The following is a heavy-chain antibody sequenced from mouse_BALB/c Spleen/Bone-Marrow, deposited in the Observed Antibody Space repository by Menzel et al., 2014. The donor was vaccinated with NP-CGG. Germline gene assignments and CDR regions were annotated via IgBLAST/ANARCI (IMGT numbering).Heavy chain of an antibody. Sequence: VQLQQSGGGLVQPGGSLRLSCATSGFTFTDYYMSWVRQPPGKALEWLGFIRNKANGYTTEYSASVKGRFTISRDNSQSILYRQMNTLRAEDSATYYCARGAYGNYFAWFAYWGQGTLVTVSA. CDR1: GFTFTDYY. CDR2: IRNKANGYTT. D-gene: IGHD2-1*01. J-gene: IGHJ3*01. V-gene: IGHV7-3*02. CDR3: ARGAYGNYFAWFAY.